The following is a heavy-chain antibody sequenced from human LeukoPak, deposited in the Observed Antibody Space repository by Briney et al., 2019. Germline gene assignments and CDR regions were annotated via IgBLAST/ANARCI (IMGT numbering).Heavy chain of an antibody. D-gene: IGHD3-22*01. CDR1: GYTLTGLS. CDR3: ATSYYYDSSDYYRIDY. CDR2: FDPEDGET. Sequence: ASVKVSCKVSGYTLTGLSMNWVRQAPGKGLEWMGGFDPEDGETIYAQKFRGRVTMTEDTSTDTAYMELSSLRSEDTAVYYCATSYYYDSSDYYRIDYWGQGTLVTVSS. V-gene: IGHV1-24*01. J-gene: IGHJ4*02.